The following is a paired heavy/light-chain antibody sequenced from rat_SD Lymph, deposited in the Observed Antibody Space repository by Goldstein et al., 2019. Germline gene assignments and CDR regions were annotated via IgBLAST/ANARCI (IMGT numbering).Heavy chain of an antibody. CDR2: ISSSSSYI. Sequence: EVQLVESGGGLVQPGRSLKLSCLASGFTFSNYGMNWIRQAPGKGLEWVASISSSSSYIYYADTVKGRFTISRDNAKNTLYLQMTSLRSEDTALYYCARRQLGAPFDYWGQGVMVTVSS. V-gene: IGHV5-34*01. CDR1: GFTFSNYG. CDR3: ARRQLGAPFDY. J-gene: IGHJ2*01. D-gene: IGHD5-1*01.
Light chain of an antibody. CDR1: SSVSY. CDR3: QQWNYPFT. J-gene: IGKJ4*01. Sequence: EIVLTQSPTTMTASPGEKVTITCRASSSVSYMHWYQQKPGASPKPWIYETSKLASGVPDRFSGSGSGTSYSLTINNMEAEDAATYYCQQWNYPFTFGSGTKLEIK. CDR2: ETS. V-gene: IGKV4S9*01.